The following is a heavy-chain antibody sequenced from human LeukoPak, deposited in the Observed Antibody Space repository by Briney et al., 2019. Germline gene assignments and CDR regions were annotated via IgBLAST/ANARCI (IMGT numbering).Heavy chain of an antibody. Sequence: GGSLRLSCAASGFTFDHYNMHWVRQAPGKGLEWVSPISWDGSFTYYADSVKGRFTISRDNSENSLYLQMNSLRTEDTALDYCAKGGSTAYNWFDSWGQGTLVTVSS. CDR2: ISWDGSFT. V-gene: IGHV3-43*01. CDR1: GFTFDHYN. J-gene: IGHJ5*01. CDR3: AKGGSTAYNWFDS. D-gene: IGHD2-21*02.